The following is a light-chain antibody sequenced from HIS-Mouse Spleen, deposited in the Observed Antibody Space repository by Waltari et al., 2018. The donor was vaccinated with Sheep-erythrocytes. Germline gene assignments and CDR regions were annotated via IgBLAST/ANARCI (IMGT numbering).Light chain of an antibody. V-gene: IGLV2-23*01. CDR1: SSDVGGYNL. J-gene: IGLJ3*02. CDR3: CSYAGSSTPWV. Sequence: QSALTQPASVSGSPGQSITISCTGTSSDVGGYNLVSGYQQHPGKAPKLMIYEGSKRPSGVSNRFSGSKSGNTASLTISGLQAEDEADYYCCSYAGSSTPWVFGGGTKLTVL. CDR2: EGS.